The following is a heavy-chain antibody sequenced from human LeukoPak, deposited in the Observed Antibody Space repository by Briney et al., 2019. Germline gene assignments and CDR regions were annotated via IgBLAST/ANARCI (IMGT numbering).Heavy chain of an antibody. CDR1: GYSLSELS. CDR2: HDSEEDKT. D-gene: IGHD1-1*01. J-gene: IGHJ1*01. CDR3: VAEGYNLFIQGDFEFFQL. Sequence: ASVKVSCKFSGYSLSELSMHWVRQAPGGGLEWMGGHDSEEDKTMYAHSLQGRVSMTEDKSTDTAYLELTNLRSEDTATYFCVAEGYNLFIQGDFEFFQLWGQGTLVIVSS. V-gene: IGHV1-24*01.